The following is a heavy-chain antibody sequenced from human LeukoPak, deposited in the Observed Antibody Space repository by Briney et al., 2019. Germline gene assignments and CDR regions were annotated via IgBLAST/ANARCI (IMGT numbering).Heavy chain of an antibody. CDR3: AFGRFGESYYFDY. V-gene: IGHV1-8*03. D-gene: IGHD3-10*01. J-gene: IGHJ4*02. CDR2: MNPNSGNT. Sequence: ASVKVSCKASGYTFTSYDINWVRQATGQGLEWMGWMNPNSGNTGYAQKFQGRVTITRNTSISTAYMELSSLRSEDTAMYYCAFGRFGESYYFDYWGQGTLVTVSS. CDR1: GYTFTSYD.